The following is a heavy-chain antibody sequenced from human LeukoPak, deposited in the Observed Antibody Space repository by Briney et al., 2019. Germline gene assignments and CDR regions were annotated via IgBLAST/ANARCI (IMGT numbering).Heavy chain of an antibody. J-gene: IGHJ4*02. CDR3: ARSGTYQYSSTSDY. V-gene: IGHV4-34*01. Sequence: SETLSLTCAVYGASFRNYYWSRIRQTPGKRLEWIGEIDHSGATNYNPSLKSRVTISLDTSKNQFSLKLTSVIAADTAVYFCARSGTYQYSSTSDYWGQGTLVTVSS. CDR1: GASFRNYY. CDR2: IDHSGAT. D-gene: IGHD6-13*01.